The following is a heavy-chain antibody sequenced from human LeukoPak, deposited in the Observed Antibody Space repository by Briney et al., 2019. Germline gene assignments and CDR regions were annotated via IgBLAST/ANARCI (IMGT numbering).Heavy chain of an antibody. J-gene: IGHJ4*02. CDR2: ISSSSSYI. Sequence: GGSLRLSCAASGFTFSSYSMNWVRQAPGKGLEWVSSISSSSSYIYYADSVKGRFTISRDNAKNSLYLQMNSLRAEDTAVYYCARDGGYDSSGYPFDYWGQGTLVTVSS. V-gene: IGHV3-21*01. CDR1: GFTFSSYS. D-gene: IGHD3-22*01. CDR3: ARDGGYDSSGYPFDY.